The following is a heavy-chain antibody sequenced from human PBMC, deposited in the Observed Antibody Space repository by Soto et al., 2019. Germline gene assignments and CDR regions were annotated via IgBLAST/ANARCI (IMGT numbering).Heavy chain of an antibody. CDR1: GGTFSNYA. D-gene: IGHD3-22*01. V-gene: IGHV1-69*01. Sequence: QVQLVQSGAEVKKPGSSVKVSCKASGGTFSNYAIDWVRQAPGQGLEWMGGITPVFGTANYAQKFQGRITVTADESTSTAYMELRSLRSEDTAVYYCARGVHYDSSGYYYFYWGQGTLVTVSS. CDR3: ARGVHYDSSGYYYFY. CDR2: ITPVFGTA. J-gene: IGHJ4*02.